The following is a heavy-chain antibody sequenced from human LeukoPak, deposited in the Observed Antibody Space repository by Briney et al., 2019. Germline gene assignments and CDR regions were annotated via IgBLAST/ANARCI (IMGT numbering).Heavy chain of an antibody. CDR1: GGSISSRY. CDR2: IYYSGST. Sequence: PSETLSLTCSVSGGSISSRYWSWIRQPPGKGLEWIGYIYYSGSTNYNPSLKSRVTISVDTSKNQFSLKLSSVTAADTAVYYCARHSAVAGTGYWGQGTLVTVSP. CDR3: ARHSAVAGTGY. J-gene: IGHJ4*02. D-gene: IGHD6-19*01. V-gene: IGHV4-59*08.